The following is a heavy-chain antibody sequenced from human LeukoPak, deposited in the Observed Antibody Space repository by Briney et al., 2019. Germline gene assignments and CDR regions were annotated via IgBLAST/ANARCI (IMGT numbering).Heavy chain of an antibody. V-gene: IGHV3-48*03. J-gene: IGHJ4*02. CDR3: ARGGHSSSWSPWDY. D-gene: IGHD6-13*01. CDR2: ISSSGSTI. CDR1: GFTFSSYE. Sequence: PGGSLRLSCAASGFTFSSYEMNWVRQAPGKGLEWVPYISSSGSTIYYADSVKGRFTISRDNAKNSLYLQMNSLRAEDTAAYYCARGGHSSSWSPWDYWGQGTLVTVSS.